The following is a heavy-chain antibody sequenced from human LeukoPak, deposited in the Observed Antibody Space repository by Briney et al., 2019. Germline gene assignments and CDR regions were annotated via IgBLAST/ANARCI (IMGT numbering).Heavy chain of an antibody. J-gene: IGHJ6*03. CDR2: IKQDGSEK. Sequence: PGGSLRLSCAASGFTFSSYWMSWVRQAPGKGLEWVANIKQDGSEKYYVDSVKGRFTISRDNAKNSLYLQMNSLRAEDTAVYYCARDMAAGYYYYYYMDVWGKGTTVTVSS. CDR3: ARDMAAGYYYYYYMDV. D-gene: IGHD6-13*01. CDR1: GFTFSSYW. V-gene: IGHV3-7*01.